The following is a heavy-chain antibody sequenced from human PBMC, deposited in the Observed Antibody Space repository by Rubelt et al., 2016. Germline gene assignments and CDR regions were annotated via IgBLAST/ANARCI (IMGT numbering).Heavy chain of an antibody. CDR3: ARGSYSSSTQSFDI. V-gene: IGHV3-33*05. CDR1: SSYG. CDR2: ISYDGSNK. D-gene: IGHD6-13*01. J-gene: IGHJ3*02. Sequence: SSYGMHWDRQAPGKGLEWVAVISYDGSNKYYADSVKGRFTISRDNAKNSLYLQMNSLRAEDTAVYYCARGSYSSSTQSFDIWGQGTMVTVSS.